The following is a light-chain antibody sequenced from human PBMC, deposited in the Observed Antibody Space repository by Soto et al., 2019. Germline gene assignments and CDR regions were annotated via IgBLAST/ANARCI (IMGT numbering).Light chain of an antibody. V-gene: IGLV2-23*02. J-gene: IGLJ1*01. CDR1: ISDVGSHNL. Sequence: QSVLTQPASVSGSPGQSITISCTGTISDVGSHNLVSWYQQHPGRAPKLIIYEVIKRPSGVSSRFSGSKSGNTASLTISALQTDDEADYHCCSFAGSNPFPYVFGTGTKVT. CDR3: CSFAGSNPFPYV. CDR2: EVI.